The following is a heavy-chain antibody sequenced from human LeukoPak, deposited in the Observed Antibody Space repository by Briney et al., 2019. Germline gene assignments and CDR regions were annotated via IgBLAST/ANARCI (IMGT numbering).Heavy chain of an antibody. Sequence: PGGSLRLSCAASGFTFSSYGMHWVRQAPGKGLEWVSFIRYYGSNIYYADAVKGRFTISRENTKNTLYLQMNSLRAEDTAVYYCAKPPKPTTVIPFDYWGQGTLVTVSS. CDR3: AKPPKPTTVIPFDY. CDR1: GFTFSSYG. D-gene: IGHD4-17*01. V-gene: IGHV3-30*02. J-gene: IGHJ4*02. CDR2: IRYYGSNI.